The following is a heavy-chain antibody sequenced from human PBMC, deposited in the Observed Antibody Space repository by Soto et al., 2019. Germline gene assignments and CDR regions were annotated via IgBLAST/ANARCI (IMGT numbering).Heavy chain of an antibody. CDR3: VRWLRAWRREHSIDY. CDR1: GYIFVSQA. CDR2: ISPPNSST. J-gene: IGHJ4*02. Sequence: QVQLVQSGTEVKKPGSSVKISCKSSGYIFVSQAISWVRQAPGQGLEWVGGISPPNSSTHYAQKFQGRVTIPADKSTITAYLDLKILRSDDTAEYYCVRWLRAWRREHSIDYWCQVTL. D-gene: IGHD3-3*01. V-gene: IGHV1-69*06.